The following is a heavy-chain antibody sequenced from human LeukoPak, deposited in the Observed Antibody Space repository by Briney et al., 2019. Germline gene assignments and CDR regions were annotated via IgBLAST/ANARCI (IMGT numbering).Heavy chain of an antibody. D-gene: IGHD6-13*01. CDR2: INAGNGNT. CDR3: AGAPSGTGAWDY. V-gene: IGHV1-3*01. J-gene: IGHJ4*02. Sequence: GASVKVSCKASGYTFTTYAMHWVRQAPGQRLEWMGWINAGNGNTKYSQKFRGRVTITRDTSANTAYMDLSSLRSEDTAVYYCAGAPSGTGAWDYWGQGTLVTVSS. CDR1: GYTFTTYA.